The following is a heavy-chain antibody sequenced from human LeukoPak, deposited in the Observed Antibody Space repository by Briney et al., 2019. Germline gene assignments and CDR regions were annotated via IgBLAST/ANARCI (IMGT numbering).Heavy chain of an antibody. CDR1: GYTFTGYY. CDR2: ISPNSGGT. Sequence: ASVKVSCKASGYTFTGYYMHWVRQAPGQGLEWMGWISPNSGGTNYAQKFQGRVTMTTDTPTSTAYMELRSLRSDDTAVYYCARGSTARYYYDRSGYYRGAVDYWGQGTLVTISS. V-gene: IGHV1-2*02. CDR3: ARGSTARYYYDRSGYYRGAVDY. J-gene: IGHJ4*02. D-gene: IGHD3-22*01.